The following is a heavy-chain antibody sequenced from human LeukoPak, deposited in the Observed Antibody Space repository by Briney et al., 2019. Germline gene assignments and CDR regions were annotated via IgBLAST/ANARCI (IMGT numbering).Heavy chain of an antibody. Sequence: GGSLRLSCAASGFTFSSYAMSWVRQAPGTGLEWVSGISGSGESTYYADSVKGRFTISRDNSKNTLYLQMNSLRAEATAVYYCARTRSCSSTSCYIDYWGQGTLVTVSS. CDR2: ISGSGEST. CDR1: GFTFSSYA. V-gene: IGHV3-23*01. J-gene: IGHJ4*02. CDR3: ARTRSCSSTSCYIDY. D-gene: IGHD2-2*02.